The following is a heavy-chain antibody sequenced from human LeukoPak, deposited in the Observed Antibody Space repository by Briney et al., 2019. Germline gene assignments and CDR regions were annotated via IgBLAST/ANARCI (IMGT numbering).Heavy chain of an antibody. CDR2: ISGSGGST. Sequence: GGSLRLSCAASGFTFSSYAMSWVRQAPGKGLEWVSAISGSGGSTYYADSVKGRFTISRDNSKNTLYLQMNSLRAEDTAVYYCAKDLPPYYDFWSGYYTMGDYWGQGTLVTVSS. D-gene: IGHD3-3*01. CDR3: AKDLPPYYDFWSGYYTMGDY. V-gene: IGHV3-23*01. J-gene: IGHJ4*02. CDR1: GFTFSSYA.